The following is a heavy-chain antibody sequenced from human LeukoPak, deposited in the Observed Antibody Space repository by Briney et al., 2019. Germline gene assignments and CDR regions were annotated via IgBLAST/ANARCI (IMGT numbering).Heavy chain of an antibody. CDR2: IYYSGST. CDR3: AREDLGFDY. D-gene: IGHD7-27*01. V-gene: IGHV4-39*07. Sequence: TSETLSLTCTVSGGSISSSSYYWGWIRQPPGKGLEWIGSIYYSGSTYYNPSLKSRVTISVDTSKNQFSLKLSSVTAADTAVYYCAREDLGFDYWGQGTLVTVSS. J-gene: IGHJ4*02. CDR1: GGSISSSSYY.